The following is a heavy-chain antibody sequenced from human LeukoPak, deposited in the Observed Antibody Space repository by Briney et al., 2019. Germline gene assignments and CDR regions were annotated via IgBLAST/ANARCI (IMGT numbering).Heavy chain of an antibody. Sequence: GGSLSLSCAASGFTFSGHWMSWVRQAPGKGLEWVANINQGGSDKYYVDSVKGRFTISRDNANNLLYLQMNSLRGEDTAVYHCTRDRSRAEDDWGQGTLVTVSS. J-gene: IGHJ4*02. V-gene: IGHV3-7*01. CDR3: TRDRSRAEDD. D-gene: IGHD1-14*01. CDR2: INQGGSDK. CDR1: GFTFSGHW.